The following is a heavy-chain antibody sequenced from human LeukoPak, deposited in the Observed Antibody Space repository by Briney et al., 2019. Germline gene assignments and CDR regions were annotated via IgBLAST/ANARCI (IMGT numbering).Heavy chain of an antibody. V-gene: IGHV4-39*07. Sequence: PSETLSLTCTVSGGSISSSTYYWGWIRQPPGKGLEWIGSIYYSGSTYYNPSLKSRVTISVDTSKNQFSLKLSSVTAADTAVYYCARATRSILAVAGIATTPSRKNYYYYYMDVWGKGTTVTVSS. CDR3: ARATRSILAVAGIATTPSRKNYYYYYMDV. CDR2: IYYSGST. D-gene: IGHD6-19*01. CDR1: GGSISSSTYY. J-gene: IGHJ6*03.